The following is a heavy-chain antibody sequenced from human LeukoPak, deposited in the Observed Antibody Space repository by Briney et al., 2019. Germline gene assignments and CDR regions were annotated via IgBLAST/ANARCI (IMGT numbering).Heavy chain of an antibody. J-gene: IGHJ6*03. D-gene: IGHD6-13*01. CDR3: ARLRVQQLASSYYMDV. CDR2: IYYSGST. V-gene: IGHV4-59*08. Sequence: SETLSLTCTVSGGSISSYYWSWIRQPPGKGLEWIGYIYYSGSTNYNPSLKSRVTISVDTSKNQFSLILTSVTAADTGVYYCARLRVQQLASSYYMDVWGKGTTVTVSS. CDR1: GGSISSYY.